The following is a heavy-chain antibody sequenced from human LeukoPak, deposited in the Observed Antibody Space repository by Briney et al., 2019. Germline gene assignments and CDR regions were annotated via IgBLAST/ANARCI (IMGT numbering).Heavy chain of an antibody. CDR1: GGTFSSYA. CDR2: IIPILGIA. CDR3: ARGIAARRGDWFDP. J-gene: IGHJ5*02. V-gene: IGHV1-69*04. D-gene: IGHD6-6*01. Sequence: SVKVSCKASGGTFSSYAISWVRQAPGQGLEWMGRIIPILGIANYAQKFQGRVTITADKSTSTAYMELSSLRSEDTAVYYCARGIAARRGDWFDPWGQGTLVTVS.